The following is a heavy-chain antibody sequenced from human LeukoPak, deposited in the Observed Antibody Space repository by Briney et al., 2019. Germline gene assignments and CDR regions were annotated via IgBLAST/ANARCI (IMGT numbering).Heavy chain of an antibody. CDR3: AKDGDSSGYPYYFDY. D-gene: IGHD3-22*01. CDR2: ISGSGGST. V-gene: IGHV3-23*01. Sequence: PGGSLRLSCAASGFTFSSYAMGWVRQAPGKGLEWVSDISGSGGSTYYADSVKGRFTISRDNSKNTLYLQMNSLRAEDTAVYYCAKDGDSSGYPYYFDYWGQGTLVTVSS. CDR1: GFTFSSYA. J-gene: IGHJ4*02.